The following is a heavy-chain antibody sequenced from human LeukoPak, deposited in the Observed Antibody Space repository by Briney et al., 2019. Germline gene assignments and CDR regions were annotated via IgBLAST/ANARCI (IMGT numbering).Heavy chain of an antibody. CDR2: INAYNGNT. Sequence: GASVTVSCTASGYSFTSYGISWVRQAPGQGLEWMGWINAYNGNTNYAQKLQGRVTMTTDTSTSTAYMELKSLRSDDTAVYYCAREHRWLQSLYYFDYWGQGTLVTVSS. CDR3: AREHRWLQSLYYFDY. J-gene: IGHJ4*02. D-gene: IGHD5-24*01. V-gene: IGHV1-18*01. CDR1: GYSFTSYG.